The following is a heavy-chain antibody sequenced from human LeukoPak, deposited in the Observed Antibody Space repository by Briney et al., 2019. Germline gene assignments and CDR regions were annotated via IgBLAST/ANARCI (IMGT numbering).Heavy chain of an antibody. D-gene: IGHD6-13*01. Sequence: GGSLRLSCAASGFTFSSYAMHWVRQAPGKGLEYVSAISSNGGSTYYANSVKGRFTISRDNAKNSLYLQTNSLRAEDTAVYYCARGIAAVSNYFDYWGQGTLVTVPS. J-gene: IGHJ4*02. V-gene: IGHV3-64*01. CDR3: ARGIAAVSNYFDY. CDR1: GFTFSSYA. CDR2: ISSNGGST.